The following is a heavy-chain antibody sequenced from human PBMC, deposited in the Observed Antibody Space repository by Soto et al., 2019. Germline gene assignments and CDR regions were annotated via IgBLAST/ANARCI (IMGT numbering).Heavy chain of an antibody. Sequence: LCGVSISSGDYYWSWIRQPPGKGLEWIGYISYSGNTYYNPSLESRVTISVDTSKNQFSLRLSSVTAADTAVYYCARASTVTTGAKFDYWGQGTLVTVSS. D-gene: IGHD4-17*01. CDR2: ISYSGNT. CDR3: ARASTVTTGAKFDY. CDR1: GVSISSGDYY. V-gene: IGHV4-30-4*01. J-gene: IGHJ4*02.